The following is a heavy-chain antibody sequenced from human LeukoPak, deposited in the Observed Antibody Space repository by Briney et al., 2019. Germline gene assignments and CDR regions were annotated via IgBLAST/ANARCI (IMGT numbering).Heavy chain of an antibody. J-gene: IGHJ3*02. Sequence: PGGSLRLSCATSGFSFDTSAMSWVRQAPGKGLEWVAAVGGNNAGTFYADSVQGRFTISSDKSNNMVWLHMNSLRAEDTAVYYCAKPKGICSGGTCYMADAFDIWGQGTVVTVSS. D-gene: IGHD2-15*01. CDR2: VGGNNAGT. CDR1: GFSFDTSA. CDR3: AKPKGICSGGTCYMADAFDI. V-gene: IGHV3-23*01.